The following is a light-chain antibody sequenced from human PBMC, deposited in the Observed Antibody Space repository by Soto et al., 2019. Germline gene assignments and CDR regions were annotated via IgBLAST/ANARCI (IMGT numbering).Light chain of an antibody. CDR1: QRVSTF. CDR3: QQYGSSGT. CDR2: GES. Sequence: EGVLTQSPATLSLSPGERATLSCRASQRVSTFLAWYQQKPGQAPRLLIFGESRRATGIPDRFSGSGSGTDFTLTISRLEPEDFAVYYCQQYGSSGTFGQGTKVDIK. J-gene: IGKJ1*01. V-gene: IGKV3-20*01.